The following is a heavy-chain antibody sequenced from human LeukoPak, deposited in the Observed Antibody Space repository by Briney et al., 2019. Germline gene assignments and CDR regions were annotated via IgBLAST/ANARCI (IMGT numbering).Heavy chain of an antibody. J-gene: IGHJ3*02. CDR3: ARARGSFDAFDI. CDR2: IGTAGDT. V-gene: IGHV3-13*01. D-gene: IGHD3-16*01. Sequence: GGSLRLSCAASGFTFSSYDMHWVRQATGKGLEWVSAIGTAGDTYYPGSVKGRFTISRENAKNSLYLQVNSLRAGDTAVYYCARARGSFDAFDIWGQGTMVTVSS. CDR1: GFTFSSYD.